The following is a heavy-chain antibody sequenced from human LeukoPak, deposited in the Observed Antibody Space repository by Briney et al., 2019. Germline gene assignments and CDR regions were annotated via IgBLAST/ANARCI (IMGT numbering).Heavy chain of an antibody. D-gene: IGHD4-23*01. CDR3: TTDLRWELELLLDY. J-gene: IGHJ4*02. CDR1: GGSFSGYF. Sequence: PSETLSLTCAVYGGSFSGYFWSWIRQPPGKGLEWLGRIRGKPDGGTTDYAAPVKGRFTISRDDSQNTLYLELNSLKPEDTAVYFCTTDLRWELELLLDYWGQGTLVTVSS. CDR2: IRGKPDGGTT. V-gene: IGHV3-15*01.